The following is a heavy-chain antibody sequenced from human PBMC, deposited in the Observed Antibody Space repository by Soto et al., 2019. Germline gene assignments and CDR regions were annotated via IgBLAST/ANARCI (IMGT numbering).Heavy chain of an antibody. CDR1: GYRFETYA. J-gene: IGHJ6*02. V-gene: IGHV1-18*01. CDR2: ISSYNIDT. CDR3: ARGHGVIIGAMDV. Sequence: GASVKVSCKSSGYRFETYAMSWVRQAPGQGLEWMGWISSYNIDTYYAPKFQDRVTMTKDTSTGTAYMELRSLRSDDTAVYYCARGHGVIIGAMDVWGQGTTVTVS. D-gene: IGHD3-3*01.